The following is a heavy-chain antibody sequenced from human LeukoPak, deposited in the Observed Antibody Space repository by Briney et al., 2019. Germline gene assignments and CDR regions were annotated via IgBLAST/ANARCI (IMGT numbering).Heavy chain of an antibody. V-gene: IGHV4-59*12. CDR2: IYYSGST. Sequence: SETLSLTCTVSGGSISSYFWSWIRQPPGKGLEWIGYIYYSGSTNYNPSLKSRITISVDTSKNQFSLKLSSVTAADTAVYYCARGTRVAAADFDYWGQGTLVTVSS. CDR1: GGSISSYF. CDR3: ARGTRVAAADFDY. D-gene: IGHD6-13*01. J-gene: IGHJ4*02.